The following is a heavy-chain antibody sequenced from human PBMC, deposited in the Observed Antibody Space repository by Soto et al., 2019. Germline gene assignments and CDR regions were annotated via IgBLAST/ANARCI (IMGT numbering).Heavy chain of an antibody. Sequence: QVQLVESGGGAVQPGRSLRLSCAASGFTFSSYGMHWVRQAPGKGLEWVAIISYDGSNKYYADSVKGRFTISRDNSKNTLYVQMNSLRGEDTAVYYCARAGKHYFGSGSYSTYYFDYWGQGTLVTVSS. CDR2: ISYDGSNK. V-gene: IGHV3-30*03. CDR1: GFTFSSYG. CDR3: ARAGKHYFGSGSYSTYYFDY. J-gene: IGHJ4*02. D-gene: IGHD3-10*01.